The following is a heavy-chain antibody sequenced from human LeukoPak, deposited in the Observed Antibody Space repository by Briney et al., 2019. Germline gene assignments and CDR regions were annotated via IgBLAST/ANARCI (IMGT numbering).Heavy chain of an antibody. J-gene: IGHJ4*02. CDR2: ISSSGSTI. CDR3: AKDHILRYFDWSPEYYFDY. V-gene: IGHV3-11*01. Sequence: PGGSLRLSCAASGFTFSDYYMSWIRQAPGKGLEWVSYISSSGSTIYYADSVKGRFTISRDNSKNTLYLQMNSLRAEDTAVYYCAKDHILRYFDWSPEYYFDYWGQGTLVTVSS. CDR1: GFTFSDYY. D-gene: IGHD3-9*01.